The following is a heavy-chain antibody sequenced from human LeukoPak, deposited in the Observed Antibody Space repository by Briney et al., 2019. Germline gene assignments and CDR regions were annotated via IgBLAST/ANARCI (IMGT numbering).Heavy chain of an antibody. Sequence: SETLSLTCTVSGGSISSYYWSWIRQPPGKGLEWIGYIYYSGSTNYNPSLKSRVTISVDTSKNQFSLKLSSVTAADTAVYYCARDPHYYDSSGYYSYLDYWGQGTLVTVSS. CDR3: ARDPHYYDSSGYYSYLDY. CDR1: GGSISSYY. J-gene: IGHJ4*02. V-gene: IGHV4-59*01. CDR2: IYYSGST. D-gene: IGHD3-22*01.